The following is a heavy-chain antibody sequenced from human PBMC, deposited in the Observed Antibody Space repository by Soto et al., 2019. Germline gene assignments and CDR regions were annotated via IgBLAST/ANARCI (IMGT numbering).Heavy chain of an antibody. V-gene: IGHV4-4*07. CDR1: GGSMSSYY. D-gene: IGHD6-13*01. J-gene: IGHJ6*02. CDR2: IYTSRGT. CDR3: ARGAAAGVDYGMDV. Sequence: PSETLSLTCTVSGGSMSSYYWNWSRQPAGKGLEWTGRIYTSRGTNYSPSLKSRVTISIDTSKNQFSLKLSSVTAADTAMYYCARGAAAGVDYGMDVWGRGTTVTVSS.